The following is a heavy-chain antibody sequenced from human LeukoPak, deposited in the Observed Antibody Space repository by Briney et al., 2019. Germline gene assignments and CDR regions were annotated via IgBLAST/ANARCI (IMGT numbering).Heavy chain of an antibody. V-gene: IGHV4-59*08. D-gene: IGHD2/OR15-2a*01. Sequence: PSETLSHTCTVSGVSIKNYYWSWIRQPPGKGLEWIANIYYAGSSNYNPSLKSRVSVSIDASKNHLSLKLTSVTAADTAIYYCARQAVIIPTGMEGPWFDPWGQGTLVAVSS. CDR2: IYYAGSS. J-gene: IGHJ5*02. CDR1: GVSIKNYY. CDR3: ARQAVIIPTGMEGPWFDP.